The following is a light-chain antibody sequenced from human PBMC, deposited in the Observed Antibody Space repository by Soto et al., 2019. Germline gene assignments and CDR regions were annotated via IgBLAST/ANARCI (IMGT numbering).Light chain of an antibody. V-gene: IGLV7-46*01. CDR2: DTS. CDR1: TGAVTSGHY. CDR3: LLSYSGARHVV. Sequence: QTVVTQEPSLTVSPGGTVTLTCGSSTGAVTSGHYPYWFQQKPGQAPRTLIYDTSNKHSWTPARFSGSRLGGKAALTLSGAQPEDEAEYYCLLSYSGARHVVFGGGTQLTVL. J-gene: IGLJ2*01.